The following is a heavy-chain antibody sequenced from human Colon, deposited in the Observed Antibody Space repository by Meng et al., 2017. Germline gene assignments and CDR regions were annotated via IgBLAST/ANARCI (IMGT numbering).Heavy chain of an antibody. J-gene: IGHJ5*02. D-gene: IGHD3-9*01. CDR3: ARGDYDILTGYPDYNWFDP. CDR2: MNPNSGNT. Sequence: GRRVRSGADVKEPGAPGKVSCKASGYTFTSYDINWVRQATGQGLEWMGWMNPNSGNTGYAQKFQGRVTITRNTSISTAYMELSSLRSEDTAVYYCARGDYDILTGYPDYNWFDPWGQGTLVTVSS. CDR1: GYTFTSYD. V-gene: IGHV1-8*03.